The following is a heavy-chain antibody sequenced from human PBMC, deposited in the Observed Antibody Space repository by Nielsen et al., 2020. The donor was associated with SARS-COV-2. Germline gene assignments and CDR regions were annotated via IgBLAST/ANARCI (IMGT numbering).Heavy chain of an antibody. CDR1: GYTFTSYD. CDR3: ATPGIAVAGTSYFDY. CDR2: MNPNSGNT. Sequence: ASVKVSCKASGYTFTSYDINWVRQATGQGLEWMGWMNPNSGNTGYAQKFQGRVTMTTDTSTSTAYMELRSLRSDDTAVYYCATPGIAVAGTSYFDYWGQGTLVTVSS. J-gene: IGHJ4*02. D-gene: IGHD6-19*01. V-gene: IGHV1-8*01.